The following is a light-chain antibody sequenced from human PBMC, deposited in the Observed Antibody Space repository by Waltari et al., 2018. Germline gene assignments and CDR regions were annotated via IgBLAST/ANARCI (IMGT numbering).Light chain of an antibody. Sequence: QSALTQPASVSGTPGQSITISCTGTNSDVGNYTLVSWYQPHPGEAPKLMICEVIKRPSGVSNRFSGSKSGNTASLTISGLQAEDEADYYCCSYAGSGTYVFGTGTKVTVL. CDR2: EVI. J-gene: IGLJ1*01. CDR1: NSDVGNYTL. V-gene: IGLV2-23*02. CDR3: CSYAGSGTYV.